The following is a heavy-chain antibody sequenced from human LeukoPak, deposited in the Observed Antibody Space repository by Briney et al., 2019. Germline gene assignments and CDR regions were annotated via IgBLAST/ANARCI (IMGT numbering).Heavy chain of an antibody. J-gene: IGHJ1*01. CDR2: LNANSGGT. D-gene: IGHD3-10*01. CDR1: GYTFTGFC. CDR3: ARDLDNYSGSGSYYNGDPLFQH. Sequence: ASVKVSCKASGYTFTGFCIHWVRQAPGQGLEWMGWLNANSGGTNYAQNFQGRVTMTRDTSISTGYMELSRLRPDDTAVYYCARDLDNYSGSGSYYNGDPLFQHWGQGTLVTVSS. V-gene: IGHV1-2*02.